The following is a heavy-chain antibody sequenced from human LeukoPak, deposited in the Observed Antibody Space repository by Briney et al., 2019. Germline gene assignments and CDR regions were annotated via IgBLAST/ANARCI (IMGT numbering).Heavy chain of an antibody. V-gene: IGHV3-23*01. D-gene: IGHD3-16*01. J-gene: IGHJ3*02. CDR3: ARDQGGGSHRHAFDI. CDR1: GFTFSSYA. CDR2: ISATDSRP. Sequence: GGSLRLSCAASGFTFSSYAMSWVRQAPGKGLEWVSAISATDSRPYYADSVKGRFTISRDNSKSTLYLQLNGLRGEDTAIYYCARDQGGGSHRHAFDIWGQGTMVTVSS.